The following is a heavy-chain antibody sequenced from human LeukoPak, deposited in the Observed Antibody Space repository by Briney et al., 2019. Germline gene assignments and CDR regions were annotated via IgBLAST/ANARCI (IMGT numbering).Heavy chain of an antibody. CDR3: ARAYYDILTGYRYGMDV. Sequence: PSETLSLTCAVYGGSFSGYYWSWIRQPPGKGLGWIGEINHSGSTNYNPSLKSRVTISVDTSKNQFSLKLSSVTAADTAVYYCARAYYDILTGYRYGMDVWGQGTTVTVSS. D-gene: IGHD3-9*01. J-gene: IGHJ6*02. CDR2: INHSGST. V-gene: IGHV4-34*01. CDR1: GGSFSGYY.